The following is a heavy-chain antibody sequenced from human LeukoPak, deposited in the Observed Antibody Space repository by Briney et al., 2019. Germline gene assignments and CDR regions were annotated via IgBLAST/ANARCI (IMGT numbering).Heavy chain of an antibody. CDR3: ARVTLVRGVKRSNWFDP. CDR1: GYTLTELS. Sequence: GASVKVSCKVSGYTLTELSMHWVRQAPGKGLEWMGGFDPEDGETIYAQKFQGRVTMTEGTSTATAYLELSSLRSEDTAVYYCARVTLVRGVKRSNWFDPWGQGTLVTVSS. D-gene: IGHD3-10*01. CDR2: FDPEDGET. J-gene: IGHJ5*02. V-gene: IGHV1-24*01.